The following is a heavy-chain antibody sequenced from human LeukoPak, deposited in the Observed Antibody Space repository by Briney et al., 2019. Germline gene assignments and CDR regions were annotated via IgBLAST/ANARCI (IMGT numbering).Heavy chain of an antibody. Sequence: QSGGSLRLSFAASGFTFISYAMHWVRQAPGKGLEWVAAISYDGTNKYYADSVRGRFIISRDNSKNTLYLQMNSLRAEDTAVYYCAKDSSTIFGVVIGWFDPWGQGTLVTVSS. CDR3: AKDSSTIFGVVIGWFDP. CDR1: GFTFISYA. V-gene: IGHV3-30-3*01. J-gene: IGHJ5*02. CDR2: ISYDGTNK. D-gene: IGHD3-3*01.